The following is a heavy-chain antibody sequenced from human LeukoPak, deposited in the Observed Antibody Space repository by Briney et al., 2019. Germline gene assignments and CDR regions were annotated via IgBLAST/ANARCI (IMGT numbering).Heavy chain of an antibody. CDR2: IYTSGCT. J-gene: IGHJ5*02. V-gene: IGHV4-4*07. D-gene: IGHD3-22*01. CDR3: ARESGLDYYDSSGQGNWFDP. Sequence: SETLSLTRTVSGGSISSYYWSWLRQPAGKGLEWIERIYTSGCTNYHPSLNSRVTISVGKSKIQFSLKLSSVTAADTAVYYCARESGLDYYDSSGQGNWFDPWGQGTLVTVSS. CDR1: GGSISSYY.